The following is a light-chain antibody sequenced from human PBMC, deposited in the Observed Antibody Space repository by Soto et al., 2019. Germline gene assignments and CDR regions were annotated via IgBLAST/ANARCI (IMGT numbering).Light chain of an antibody. CDR1: ISDVGVYNY. Sequence: QSALTQPASVSGSPGQSITISCTGTISDVGVYNYVSWYQQHPGKAPKLMIYDVSNRPSGVSNRFSGSKSGNTASLTISGLQAEDEADYYCSSYTSSSTLGVFGGGTKLTVL. J-gene: IGLJ2*01. CDR3: SSYTSSSTLGV. CDR2: DVS. V-gene: IGLV2-14*01.